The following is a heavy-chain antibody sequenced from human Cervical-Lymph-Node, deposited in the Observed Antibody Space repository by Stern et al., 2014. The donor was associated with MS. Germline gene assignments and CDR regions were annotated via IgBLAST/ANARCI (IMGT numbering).Heavy chain of an antibody. J-gene: IGHJ5*02. D-gene: IGHD2-2*01. V-gene: IGHV4-30-4*08. CDR3: ASANCSSTSCPNWFDP. CDR1: GGSISSGDYY. Sequence: VQLEESGPGLVKPSQTLSLTCTVSGGSISSGDYYWSWIRQPPGKGLEGIGYIYYSGRTYYNPSLKSRVTIAVDTSKNQFSLKLSSVTAADPAVYYCASANCSSTSCPNWFDPWGQGTLVTVSS. CDR2: IYYSGRT.